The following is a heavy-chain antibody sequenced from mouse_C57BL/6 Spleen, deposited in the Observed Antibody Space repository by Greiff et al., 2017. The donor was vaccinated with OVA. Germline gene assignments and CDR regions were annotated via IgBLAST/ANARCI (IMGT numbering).Heavy chain of an antibody. CDR1: GFNIKDDY. Sequence: VQLQQSGAELVRPGASVKLSCTASGFNIKDDYMHWVKQRPEQGLEWIGWIDPENGDTEYASKFQGKATITADTSSNTAYLQLSSLTSEDTAVYYCTTVTTGYWGQGTTRTVSS. J-gene: IGHJ2*01. V-gene: IGHV14-4*01. D-gene: IGHD1-1*01. CDR3: TTVTTGY. CDR2: IDPENGDT.